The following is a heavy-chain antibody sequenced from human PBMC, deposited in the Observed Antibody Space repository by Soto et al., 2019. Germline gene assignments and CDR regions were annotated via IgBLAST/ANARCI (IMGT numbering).Heavy chain of an antibody. CDR2: IYYNGDT. Sequence: PSETLSLTCTVSGGSIDSGGYYWSWIRQHPGKGLEWIGHIYYNGDTHYNPSLKSRLSISLDTSKNHFSLNLSSVTAADSAVYFCRVVTLLRSFDIWGPGTMVTVSS. V-gene: IGHV4-31*03. J-gene: IGHJ3*02. CDR3: RVVTLLRSFDI. CDR1: GGSIDSGGYY. D-gene: IGHD3-22*01.